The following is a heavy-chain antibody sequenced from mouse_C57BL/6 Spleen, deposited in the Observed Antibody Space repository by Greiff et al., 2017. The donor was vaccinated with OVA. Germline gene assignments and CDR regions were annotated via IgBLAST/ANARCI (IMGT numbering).Heavy chain of an antibody. J-gene: IGHJ2*01. V-gene: IGHV1-9*01. Sequence: VQLQQSGAELMKPGASVKLSCKATGYTFTGYWIAWVKPRPGHGLEWIGEILPGSGSTNSNEKFKGKSTFTADTSSNTAYMQLSSLTTEDSAIYYCAGPSTTVPYYFDYWGQGTTLTVSS. CDR3: AGPSTTVPYYFDY. CDR1: GYTFTGYW. D-gene: IGHD1-1*01. CDR2: ILPGSGST.